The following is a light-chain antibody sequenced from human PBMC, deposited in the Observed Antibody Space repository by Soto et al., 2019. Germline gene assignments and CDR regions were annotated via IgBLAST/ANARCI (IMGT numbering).Light chain of an antibody. V-gene: IGKV3-11*01. Sequence: EIVLTQSPATLSLSPGERATLSCRASQSVSSYLAWYQQKPGQAPRLLIYDASNRATGIPARLSGSGSGTDFTLIISSLEPDDCAVYYGQQRNSWPPTFGRGTNVEIK. CDR2: DAS. CDR3: QQRNSWPPT. J-gene: IGKJ1*01. CDR1: QSVSSY.